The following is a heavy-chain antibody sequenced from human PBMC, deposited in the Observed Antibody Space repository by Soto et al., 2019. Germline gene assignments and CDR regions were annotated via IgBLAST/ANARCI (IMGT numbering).Heavy chain of an antibody. Sequence: ASVKVSCKASGYTFTGYYMHWVRQAPGQGLEWMGWINPNSGGTNYAQKFQGRVAMTRDTSISTAYMELSRLRSDDTAVYYCARGGAAAAGTFQHWGQGTLVTVSS. CDR3: ARGGAAAAGTFQH. V-gene: IGHV1-2*02. CDR1: GYTFTGYY. CDR2: INPNSGGT. D-gene: IGHD6-13*01. J-gene: IGHJ1*01.